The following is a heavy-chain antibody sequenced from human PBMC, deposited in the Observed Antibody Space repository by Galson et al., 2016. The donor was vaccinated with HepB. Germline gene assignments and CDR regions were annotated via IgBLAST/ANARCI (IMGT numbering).Heavy chain of an antibody. CDR3: ARLSLVVGGTIDY. CDR2: IKSDGRST. V-gene: IGHV3-74*01. D-gene: IGHD6-19*01. J-gene: IGHJ4*02. Sequence: SLRLSCAASGLTFSSYWMHWVRQAPGKGLEWISHIKSDGRSTNYADSVKGRFIISRDNAKNTLYLQMNSLRAEDTAVYYCARLSLVVGGTIDYWGQGTPVTVSS. CDR1: GLTFSSYW.